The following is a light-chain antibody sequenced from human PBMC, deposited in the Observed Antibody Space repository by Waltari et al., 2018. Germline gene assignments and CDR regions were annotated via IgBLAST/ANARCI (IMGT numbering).Light chain of an antibody. Sequence: EIVLTQSPATLSLSPGERATLSCRASQSVDDQLAWYQQKPGQAPRLLIYDASNRATGIPSRFSGSGSGTDFTLTISSLQAEDVAVYYCHQYSSTPWTFGQGTKVEIK. CDR2: DAS. CDR1: QSVDDQ. J-gene: IGKJ1*01. V-gene: IGKV3-11*01. CDR3: HQYSSTPWT.